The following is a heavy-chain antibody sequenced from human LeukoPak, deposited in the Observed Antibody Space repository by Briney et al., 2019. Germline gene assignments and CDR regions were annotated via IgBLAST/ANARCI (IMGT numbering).Heavy chain of an antibody. CDR1: GGAFSSYA. CDR3: ARSRIMTPVTTGGH. V-gene: IGHV7-4-1*02. CDR2: INNNTGNP. Sequence: GSSVKVSCKASGGAFSSYAISWVRQAPGQGLEWMGCINNNTGNPTYAQGFTGRFVFSLDSSVSTAYLQISSLRAEDTAVYYCARSRIMTPVTTGGHWGQGTLVTVSS. D-gene: IGHD4-17*01. J-gene: IGHJ1*01.